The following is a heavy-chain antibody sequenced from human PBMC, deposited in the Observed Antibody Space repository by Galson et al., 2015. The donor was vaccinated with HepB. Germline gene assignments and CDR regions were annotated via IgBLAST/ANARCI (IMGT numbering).Heavy chain of an antibody. J-gene: IGHJ5*02. CDR2: IIPIFGTA. D-gene: IGHD2-2*01. CDR3: ARAKGGYQLPCNWFDP. Sequence: SVKVSCKASGGTFSSYAISWVRQAPGQGLEWMGGIIPIFGTANYAQKFQGRVTITADESTSTAYMELSSLRSEDTAVYYCARAKGGYQLPCNWFDPWGQGTLVTVSS. CDR1: GGTFSSYA. V-gene: IGHV1-69*13.